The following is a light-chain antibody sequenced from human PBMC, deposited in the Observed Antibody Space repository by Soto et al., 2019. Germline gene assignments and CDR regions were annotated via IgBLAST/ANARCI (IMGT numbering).Light chain of an antibody. CDR3: QHYGSSLYT. CDR1: QSVSSSH. CDR2: GVS. J-gene: IGKJ2*01. V-gene: IGKV3-20*01. Sequence: EIVLTQSPGTLSLSPGERATLSCRASQSVSSSHLTWYQQKPGQAPRLLIYGVSSRDTGIPDRFSGSGSGTDFTLTISRLEAEDFAVYYCQHYGSSLYTFGQGTKLEIK.